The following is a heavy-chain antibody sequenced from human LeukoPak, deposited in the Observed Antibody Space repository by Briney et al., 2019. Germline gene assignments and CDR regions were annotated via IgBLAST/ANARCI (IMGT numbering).Heavy chain of an antibody. V-gene: IGHV4-34*01. CDR3: ARHILGGRRAFDI. CDR2: INHSGNT. CDR1: GFTFSSYG. Sequence: GTLRLSCAASGFTFSSYGMSWIRQPPGKGLEWIGEINHSGNTNYNPSLKSRVTISVDTSKKQFSLKPGSVTAADTAVYYCARHILGGRRAFDIWGQGTMVTVSS. J-gene: IGHJ3*02. D-gene: IGHD3-10*01.